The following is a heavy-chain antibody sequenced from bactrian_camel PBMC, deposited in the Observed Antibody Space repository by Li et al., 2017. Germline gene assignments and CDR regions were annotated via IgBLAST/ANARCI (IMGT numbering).Heavy chain of an antibody. Sequence: QVQLVESGGGSVQTGGSLRLSCVLFNYRASGSCMGWFRQLPGKEREDIAIAAAYGGQTNYADSVKGRFTISRDDSKDTLYLHMNDLKPEDTAMYYCAAAMTYAPKTSMGLRWGHYEWNYWGQGTQVTVS. CDR1: NYRASGS. D-gene: IGHD3*01. CDR3: AAAMTYAPKTSMGLRWGHYEWNY. J-gene: IGHJ4*01. CDR2: AAYGGQT. V-gene: IGHV3S53*01.